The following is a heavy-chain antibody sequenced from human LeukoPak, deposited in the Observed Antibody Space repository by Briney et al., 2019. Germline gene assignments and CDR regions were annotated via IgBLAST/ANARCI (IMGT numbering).Heavy chain of an antibody. Sequence: GGSPRLSCAASGFTFSSYGMHWVRQAPGKGLEWVAVISYDGSNKYYADSVKGRFTISRDNSKNTLYLQMNSLRAEDTAVYYCAAQWLVLDYWGQGTLVTVSS. V-gene: IGHV3-30*03. D-gene: IGHD6-19*01. CDR1: GFTFSSYG. CDR3: AAQWLVLDY. CDR2: ISYDGSNK. J-gene: IGHJ4*02.